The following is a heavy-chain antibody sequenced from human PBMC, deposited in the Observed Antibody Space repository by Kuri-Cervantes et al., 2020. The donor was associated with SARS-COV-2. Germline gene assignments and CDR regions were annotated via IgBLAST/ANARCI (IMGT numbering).Heavy chain of an antibody. Sequence: GESLKISCAASGFTFSSYAMSWVRQAPGKGLEWVSAISGSGGSTYYADSVKGRFTISRDNSKNTLYLQMNSLRAEDTAVYYCAKAYYDSWSGYYRGGYYFDYWGQGTLVTVSS. D-gene: IGHD3-3*01. CDR3: AKAYYDSWSGYYRGGYYFDY. CDR1: GFTFSSYA. J-gene: IGHJ4*02. V-gene: IGHV3-23*01. CDR2: ISGSGGST.